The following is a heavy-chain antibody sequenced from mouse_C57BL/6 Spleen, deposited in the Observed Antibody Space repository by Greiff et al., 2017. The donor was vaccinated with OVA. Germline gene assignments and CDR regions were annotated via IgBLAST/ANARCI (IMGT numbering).Heavy chain of an antibody. J-gene: IGHJ1*03. CDR1: GYTFTSYT. D-gene: IGHD2-14*01. CDR3: ARPGTTPDWYFDV. CDR2: INPSSGYT. Sequence: QVHVKQSGAELARPGASVKMSCKASGYTFTSYTMHWVKQRPGQGLEWIGYINPSSGYTKYNQKFKDQATLTADKSSSTAYMQLSSLTSEDSADYYGARPGTTPDWYFDVWGTGTTVTVSS. V-gene: IGHV1-4*01.